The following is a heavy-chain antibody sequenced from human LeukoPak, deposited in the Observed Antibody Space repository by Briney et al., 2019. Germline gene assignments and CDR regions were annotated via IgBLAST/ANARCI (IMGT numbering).Heavy chain of an antibody. V-gene: IGHV3-21*01. J-gene: IGHJ6*03. D-gene: IGHD3-3*01. CDR1: GFTFSSYW. Sequence: PGGSLRLSCAASGFTFSSYWMTWVRQAPGKGLEWVSSISSSSSYIYYADSVKGRFTISRDNAKNSLYLQMNSLRAEDTAVYYCAREYYDFWSGYGRKNYYMDVWGKGTTVTVSS. CDR2: ISSSSSYI. CDR3: AREYYDFWSGYGRKNYYMDV.